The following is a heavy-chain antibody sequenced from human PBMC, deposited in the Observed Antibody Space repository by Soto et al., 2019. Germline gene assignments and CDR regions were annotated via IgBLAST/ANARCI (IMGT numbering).Heavy chain of an antibody. J-gene: IGHJ4*02. CDR2: ISYDGSDK. V-gene: IGHV3-30*18. CDR1: GFTFSSYA. D-gene: IGHD3-16*02. Sequence: QVQLVESGGGVVQPGRSLRLSCAASGFTFSSYAMHWVRQAPGKGLEWVAVISYDGSDKYYADSVKGRFTISRDNSKNPANPQMKSLRACDTAGYYCAKALGELSPESYDYWGQGTLITVSS. CDR3: AKALGELSPESYDY.